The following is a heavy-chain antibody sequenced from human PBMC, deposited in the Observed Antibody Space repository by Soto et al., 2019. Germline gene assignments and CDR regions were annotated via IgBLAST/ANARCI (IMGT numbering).Heavy chain of an antibody. Sequence: QVQLQESGPGLVKTSETLSLTCTVSGGSVSSGSYYWSWIRQPPGRGLEWVGYIYYSGSTNYNPSLKSRVTIPVDTCNNQFSLKLSSVTAADTAVYYCARGFGKLEPYDYDGMDVWRQGTTITVSS. V-gene: IGHV4-61*01. D-gene: IGHD1-1*01. CDR3: ARGFGKLEPYDYDGMDV. CDR1: GGSVSSGSYY. CDR2: IYYSGST. J-gene: IGHJ6*02.